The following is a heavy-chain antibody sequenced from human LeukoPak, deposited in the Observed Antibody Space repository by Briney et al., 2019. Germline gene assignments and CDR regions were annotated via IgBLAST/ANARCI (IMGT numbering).Heavy chain of an antibody. V-gene: IGHV1-2*02. CDR2: INPNSGGT. Sequence: ASVRVSCKASGYTFTGYYMHWVRQAPGQGVEWMGWINPNSGGTNYAQKFQGRVTMTRDTSISTAYMELSRLRSDDTAVYYCARSLIGITMVRGVSYWGQGTLVTVSS. D-gene: IGHD3-10*01. CDR1: GYTFTGYY. J-gene: IGHJ4*02. CDR3: ARSLIGITMVRGVSY.